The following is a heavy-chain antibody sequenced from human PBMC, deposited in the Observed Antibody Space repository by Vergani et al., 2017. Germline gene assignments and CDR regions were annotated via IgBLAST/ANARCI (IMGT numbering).Heavy chain of an antibody. Sequence: QVQLVQSGAEVKKPGASVKVSCKASGYTFTSYGISWVRQAPGQGLEWMGWISAYNGNTNYAQKLQGRVTMTTDTSTITAYMELRSLRSDDTAVYYCARDRSRYYGSGSYFPFDYWGQGTLVTVSS. CDR1: GYTFTSYG. V-gene: IGHV1-18*01. CDR2: ISAYNGNT. J-gene: IGHJ4*02. CDR3: ARDRSRYYGSGSYFPFDY. D-gene: IGHD3-10*01.